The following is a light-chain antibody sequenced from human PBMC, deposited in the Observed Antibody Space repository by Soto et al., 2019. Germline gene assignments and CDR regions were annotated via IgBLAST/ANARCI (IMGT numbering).Light chain of an antibody. CDR1: QSISSW. Sequence: DIQMTQSPSTLSASVGDRATVTCRASQSISSWLAWYQQKPGKAPKLLIYKASSLESGVPSRFSGSGSGTEFTLTISSLQAEDFATYYCQQYNSYPLTFGGGTKVEIK. J-gene: IGKJ4*01. V-gene: IGKV1-5*03. CDR2: KAS. CDR3: QQYNSYPLT.